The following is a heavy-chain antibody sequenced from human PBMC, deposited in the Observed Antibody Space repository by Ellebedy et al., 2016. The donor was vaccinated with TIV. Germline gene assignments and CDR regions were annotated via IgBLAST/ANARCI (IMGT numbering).Heavy chain of an antibody. V-gene: IGHV5-51*01. D-gene: IGHD1-14*01. CDR3: ARHPDDAFDI. CDR2: IYPGDSDT. Sequence: GESLKISCKGSGSRFTNYWIAWVRQMPGKGLEWMGIIYPGDSDTRYSPSFQGQVTISADKSISTAYLQWSSLKASDTAMYYCARHPDDAFDIWGQGTMVTVSS. J-gene: IGHJ3*02. CDR1: GSRFTNYW.